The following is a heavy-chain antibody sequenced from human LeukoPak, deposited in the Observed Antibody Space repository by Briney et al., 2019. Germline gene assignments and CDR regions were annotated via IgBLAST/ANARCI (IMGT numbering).Heavy chain of an antibody. J-gene: IGHJ6*02. CDR3: ARGRIPRQLWLAGRNYYYGMDL. Sequence: ASVKVSCKASGYTFMNYGINWVRQAPGQGLEWMGWLNPYNDDTNYAQKIQGRVTMTTDTSRSTAYMELRSLRSDDTAVYYCARGRIPRQLWLAGRNYYYGMDLWGQGTTVTASS. D-gene: IGHD5-18*01. CDR2: LNPYNDDT. V-gene: IGHV1-18*01. CDR1: GYTFMNYG.